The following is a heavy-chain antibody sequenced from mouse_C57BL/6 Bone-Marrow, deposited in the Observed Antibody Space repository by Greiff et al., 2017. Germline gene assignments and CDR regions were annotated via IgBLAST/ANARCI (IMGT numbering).Heavy chain of an antibody. CDR3: ARIYDGYDY. V-gene: IGHV1-61*01. CDR2: IYPSDSET. D-gene: IGHD2-3*01. CDR1: GYTFTSYW. J-gene: IGHJ2*01. Sequence: VQLQQSGAELARPGASVKLSCKASGYTFTSYWMDWVKQRPGQGLEWIGNIYPSDSETHYNQKFKDKATLTVDKSSSTAYMQLSSLTSEDSAVYYCARIYDGYDYWGQGTTLTVSS.